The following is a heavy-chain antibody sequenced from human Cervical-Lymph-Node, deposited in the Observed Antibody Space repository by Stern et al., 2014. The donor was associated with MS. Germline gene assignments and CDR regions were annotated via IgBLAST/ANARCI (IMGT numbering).Heavy chain of an antibody. V-gene: IGHV1-18*01. Sequence: QVQLVESGVEVKKPGASVRVSCKASGYTFTNYGISWVRQAPGQGLEWMGWISTYNYNTHYGQTLQGRVTLTTDTSTSTAYMELRSLRSDDTAVFYCARDLAYGDPHLSGMDVWGQGTTVIVSS. CDR3: ARDLAYGDPHLSGMDV. CDR1: GYTFTNYG. CDR2: ISTYNYNT. D-gene: IGHD4-17*01. J-gene: IGHJ6*02.